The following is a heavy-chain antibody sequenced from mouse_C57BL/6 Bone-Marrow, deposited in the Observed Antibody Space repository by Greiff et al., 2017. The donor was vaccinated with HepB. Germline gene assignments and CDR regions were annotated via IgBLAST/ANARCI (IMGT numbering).Heavy chain of an antibody. CDR1: GFTFSSYG. D-gene: IGHD1-1*01. V-gene: IGHV5-6*01. J-gene: IGHJ2*01. Sequence: EVQLVESGGDLVKPGGSLKLSCAASGFTFSSYGMSWVRQTPDKRLEWVATISSGGSYTYYPDSVKGRFTISRDNAKNTLYLQMSSLKSEDTAMYYCARQDGSSYENYWGQGTTLTVSS. CDR2: ISSGGSYT. CDR3: ARQDGSSYENY.